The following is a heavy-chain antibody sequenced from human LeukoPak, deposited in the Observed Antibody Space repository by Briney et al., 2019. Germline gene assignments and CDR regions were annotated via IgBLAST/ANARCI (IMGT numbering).Heavy chain of an antibody. CDR1: GFTFSSYG. J-gene: IGHJ4*02. Sequence: GRSLGLSCAASGFTFSSYGMHWVRQAPGKGLEWVAVISYDGSNKYYVDSVRGRFTISRDNSKNTLYLQMNSLRAEDTAVYYCAKDQGEWEPGPFDYWGQGTLVTVSS. V-gene: IGHV3-30*18. CDR3: AKDQGEWEPGPFDY. CDR2: ISYDGSNK. D-gene: IGHD1-26*01.